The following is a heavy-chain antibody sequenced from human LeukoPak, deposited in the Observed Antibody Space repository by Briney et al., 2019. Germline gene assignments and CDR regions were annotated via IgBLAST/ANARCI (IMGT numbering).Heavy chain of an antibody. Sequence: QSGGSLRLSCAASGFTFSSYWMHWVRHAPGKGLVWVSRINSDGSTTNYADSVKDRFTISRDDAKNTLYLQMNSLRADDTAVYYCARSRWLDAFDYWGQGTLVTVSS. V-gene: IGHV3-74*01. J-gene: IGHJ4*02. D-gene: IGHD6-19*01. CDR1: GFTFSSYW. CDR2: INSDGSTT. CDR3: ARSRWLDAFDY.